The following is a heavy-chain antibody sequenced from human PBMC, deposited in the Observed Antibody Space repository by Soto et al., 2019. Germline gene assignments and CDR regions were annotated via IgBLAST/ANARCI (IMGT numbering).Heavy chain of an antibody. CDR2: IYYSGST. V-gene: IGHV4-31*03. CDR1: GGSISRGGYY. CDR3: ARDLRRDPGAFDS. Sequence: QVQLQESGPVLVKPSQTLSLTCTVSGGSISRGGYYLSWIRQHPGKGLEWIGYIYYSGSTYYNPSLKSRVTISVDTSKNQFSLKLSSVTDADTAVYYCARDLRRDPGAFDSWGQGTMVTVSS. J-gene: IGHJ3*02.